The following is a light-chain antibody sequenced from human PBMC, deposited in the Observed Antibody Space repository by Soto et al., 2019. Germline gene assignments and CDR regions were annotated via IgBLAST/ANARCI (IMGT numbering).Light chain of an antibody. V-gene: IGLV1-44*01. J-gene: IGLJ2*01. CDR3: AACDDSLDVV. Sequence: QSVLTQPPTASGTPGQRVTISCSGSSSNIGSNTVNWYQQLPGTAPKLLIYSDNQRPSWVPDRFSGSKSGTSASLAISGLQSEDEADYYCAACDDSLDVVFGGGTKVTVL. CDR2: SDN. CDR1: SSNIGSNT.